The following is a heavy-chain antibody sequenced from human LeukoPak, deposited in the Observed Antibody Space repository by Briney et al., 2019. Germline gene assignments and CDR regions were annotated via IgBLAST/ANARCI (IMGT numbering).Heavy chain of an antibody. CDR3: AKALYSGSYYFDY. V-gene: IGHV3-74*01. CDR2: INSDGSWT. Sequence: GGSLRLSCAASGNYWMHWVRQAPGKGLVWVSHINSDGSWTGYADSVKGRFTISKDNAKNTVYLQMNSLRAEDTAVYYCAKALYSGSYYFDYWGQGTLVTVSS. J-gene: IGHJ4*02. D-gene: IGHD1-26*01. CDR1: GNYW.